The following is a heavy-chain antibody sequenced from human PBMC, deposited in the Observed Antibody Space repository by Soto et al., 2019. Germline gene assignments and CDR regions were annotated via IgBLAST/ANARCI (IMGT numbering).Heavy chain of an antibody. J-gene: IGHJ4*02. D-gene: IGHD4-17*01. Sequence: SETLSLTCAVYGGSFSGYYWSWIRQPPGKGLEWIGEINHSGSTNYNPSLKSRVTISVDTSKNQFSLKLSSVTAADTAVYYCARGTTVTTYAFDYWGQGTLVTVSS. CDR1: GGSFSGYY. V-gene: IGHV4-34*01. CDR3: ARGTTVTTYAFDY. CDR2: INHSGST.